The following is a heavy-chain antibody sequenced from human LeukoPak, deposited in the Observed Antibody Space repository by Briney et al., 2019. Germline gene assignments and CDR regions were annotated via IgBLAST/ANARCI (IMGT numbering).Heavy chain of an antibody. CDR3: ARDSSVGSSRYDRNWFDP. D-gene: IGHD6-13*01. V-gene: IGHV1-69*04. J-gene: IGHJ5*02. CDR1: GGTFSSYA. Sequence: GSSLKVSCKASGGTFSSYAISWVRQAPGQGLEWMGRIIPILGIANYAQKFQGRVTITADKSTSTAYMELSSLRSEDTAVYYCARDSSVGSSRYDRNWFDPWGQGTLVTVSS. CDR2: IIPILGIA.